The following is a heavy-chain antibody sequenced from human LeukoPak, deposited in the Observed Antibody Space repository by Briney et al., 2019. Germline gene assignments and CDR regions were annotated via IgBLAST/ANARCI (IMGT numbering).Heavy chain of an antibody. D-gene: IGHD3-3*01. CDR3: ARDYLTWSGDV. CDR1: GYTFTSYG. CDR2: ISAYNGKT. Sequence: GASVKVSFKASGYTFTSYGISWVRQAPGQGLAWMGWISAYNGKTNYAQKLQGRVSMTTDTSTSTAYMELRSLRSDDTAVYYCARDYLTWSGDVWGQGTLVTVSS. V-gene: IGHV1-18*01. J-gene: IGHJ4*02.